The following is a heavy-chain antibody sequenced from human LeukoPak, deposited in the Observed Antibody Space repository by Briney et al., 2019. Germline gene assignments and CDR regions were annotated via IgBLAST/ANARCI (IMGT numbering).Heavy chain of an antibody. J-gene: IGHJ5*02. CDR3: ARGKLVLETGWFDP. CDR2: ISAYNGNT. Sequence: ASVKVSCKAPGYTFTSYGISWVRQAPGQGLEWMGWISAYNGNTNYAQKLQGRVTMTTDTSTSTAYMELRSLRSDDTAVYYCARGKLVLETGWFDPWGQGTLVTVSS. D-gene: IGHD2-21*02. CDR1: GYTFTSYG. V-gene: IGHV1-18*01.